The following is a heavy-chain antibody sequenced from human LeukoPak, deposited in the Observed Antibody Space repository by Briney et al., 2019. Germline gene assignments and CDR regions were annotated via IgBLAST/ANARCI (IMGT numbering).Heavy chain of an antibody. CDR1: GFTFSSYS. D-gene: IGHD4-11*01. CDR2: ISSSSSTI. CDR3: ARRHDYSIDDAFDI. J-gene: IGHJ3*02. Sequence: GGSLRLSCAASGFTFSSYSMNWVRQAPGNGLEWVSYISSSSSTIYYADSVKGRFTISRDNAKNSLYLQMNSLRAEDTAVYYCARRHDYSIDDAFDIWGQGTMVTVSS. V-gene: IGHV3-48*01.